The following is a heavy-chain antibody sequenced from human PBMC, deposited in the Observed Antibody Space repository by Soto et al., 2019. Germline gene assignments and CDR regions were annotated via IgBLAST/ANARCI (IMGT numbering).Heavy chain of an antibody. Sequence: PGGSLRLSCSASGFTFTDYSMSWIRQAPGKGLEWLAFIDSRGRTLSYADSVKGRFTISRDNAKNSLYLQMQSLRADDTAVYYCARQAARNYIDSWGQGDVVTVSS. J-gene: IGHJ4*02. CDR1: GFTFTDYS. V-gene: IGHV3-11*01. CDR2: IDSRGRTL. D-gene: IGHD6-6*01. CDR3: ARQAARNYIDS.